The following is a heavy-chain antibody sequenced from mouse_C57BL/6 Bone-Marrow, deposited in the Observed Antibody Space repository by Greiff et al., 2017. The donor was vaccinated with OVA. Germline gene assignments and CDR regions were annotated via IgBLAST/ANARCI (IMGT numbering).Heavy chain of an antibody. CDR2: INPSNGGT. D-gene: IGHD1-1*01. Sequence: QVQLQQPGTELVKPGASVKLSCKASGYTFTSYWMHWVKRRPGQGLEWIGNINPSNGGTNYNEKFKSKATLTVDKSSSTAYMQLSSLTSEDSAVYYCAREGILRAWFAYWGQGTLVTVSA. CDR3: AREGILRAWFAY. J-gene: IGHJ3*01. V-gene: IGHV1-53*01. CDR1: GYTFTSYW.